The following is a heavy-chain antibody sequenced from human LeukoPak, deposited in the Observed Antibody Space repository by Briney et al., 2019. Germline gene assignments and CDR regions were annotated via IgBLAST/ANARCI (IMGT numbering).Heavy chain of an antibody. CDR3: AKGGRYDSSGLLDY. CDR2: ISGSGGST. V-gene: IGHV3-23*01. Sequence: GGSLRLSCAASGFTFSSYAMSWVRQAPGKGLEWVSAISGSGGSTYYADSVKGRFTISRDNSKNTLYLQMNSLRAEDTAVYYCAKGGRYDSSGLLDYWGQGTLVTVSS. CDR1: GFTFSSYA. J-gene: IGHJ4*02. D-gene: IGHD3-22*01.